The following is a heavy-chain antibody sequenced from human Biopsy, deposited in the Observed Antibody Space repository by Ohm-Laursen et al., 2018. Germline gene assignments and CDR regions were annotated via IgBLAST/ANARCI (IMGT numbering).Heavy chain of an antibody. CDR2: INHSGST. CDR1: GASINLYY. Sequence: SDTLSLTCTVSGASINLYYWSWIRQPPGKGLEWIGYINHSGSTNYNPSLKSRLTISVDTSKNQFSLKLTSVTAADTAVYYCGRVWLWRGYGMDVWGQGTTVTVSS. D-gene: IGHD6-19*01. V-gene: IGHV4-59*07. J-gene: IGHJ6*02. CDR3: GRVWLWRGYGMDV.